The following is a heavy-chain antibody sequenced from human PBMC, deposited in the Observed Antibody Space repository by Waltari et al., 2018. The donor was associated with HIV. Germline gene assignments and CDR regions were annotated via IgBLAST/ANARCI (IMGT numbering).Heavy chain of an antibody. J-gene: IGHJ4*02. CDR3: AKEGWELLQFGYYFDY. D-gene: IGHD1-26*01. CDR1: GFHFSSYG. V-gene: IGHV3-30*18. CDR2: ISFDGRNE. Sequence: QVQLVESGGGVVQPGKSLRLSCAASGFHFSSYGIHWVRQAPGKGLDWVAVISFDGRNEYYADSVKGRFTISRDNSKNTVYLQMNSLRAEDTAVYYCAKEGWELLQFGYYFDYWGQGTLVTVSS.